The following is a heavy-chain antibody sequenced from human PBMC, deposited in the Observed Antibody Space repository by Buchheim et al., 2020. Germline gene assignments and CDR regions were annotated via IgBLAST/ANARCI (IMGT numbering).Heavy chain of an antibody. V-gene: IGHV3-73*02. D-gene: IGHD3-10*01. CDR2: IRSKANSYAT. CDR1: GFTFSGSA. CDR3: TSHNLLYYYGSGRKPIPNGMDV. Sequence: EVQLVESGGGLVQPGGSLKLSCAASGFTFSGSAMHWVRQASGKGLEWVGRIRSKANSYATAYAASVKGRFTISRDDSKNTAYLQMNSLKTEDTAVYYCTSHNLLYYYGSGRKPIPNGMDVWGQGTT. J-gene: IGHJ6*02.